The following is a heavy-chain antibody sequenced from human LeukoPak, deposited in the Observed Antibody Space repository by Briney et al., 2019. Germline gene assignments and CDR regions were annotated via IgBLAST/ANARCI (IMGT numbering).Heavy chain of an antibody. J-gene: IGHJ4*02. Sequence: ASVKVSCKVSGYTLTELSMHWVRQAPGKGLEWMGGFDPEDGETIYAQKFQGRVTMTEDTSTDTAYMELRSLRSDDTAVYYCARGGPNGIVVRPAAARYYLDHWGQGTLVTVSS. V-gene: IGHV1-24*01. CDR1: GYTLTELS. CDR2: FDPEDGET. D-gene: IGHD2-2*01. CDR3: ARGGPNGIVVRPAAARYYLDH.